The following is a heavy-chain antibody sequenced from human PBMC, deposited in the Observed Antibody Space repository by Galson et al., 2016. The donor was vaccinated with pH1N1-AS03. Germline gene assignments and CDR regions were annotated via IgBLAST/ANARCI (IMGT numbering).Heavy chain of an antibody. V-gene: IGHV3-48*03. D-gene: IGHD3-22*01. Sequence: SLRLSCADSGFTSGSPAFGGHTMNWVRQAPGKGLEWISYIRSTGTTIKYGDSVKGRFTISRDSAKNSVFLYIDSLRTEDTALYYCVRGEPYWYDRKKNYGDWGQGTLVTVSS. CDR3: VRGEPYWYDRKKNYGD. CDR1: GFTSGSPA. J-gene: IGHJ4*02. CDR2: IRSTGTTI.